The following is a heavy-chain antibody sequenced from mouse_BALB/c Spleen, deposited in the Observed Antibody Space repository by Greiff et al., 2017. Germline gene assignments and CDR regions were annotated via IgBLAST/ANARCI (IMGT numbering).Heavy chain of an antibody. CDR1: GYSFTDYI. CDR3: ARRGYGSSSYYFDY. CDR2: INPYYGST. D-gene: IGHD1-1*01. V-gene: IGHV1-39*01. Sequence: VQLQQTGPELVKPGASVKISCKASGYSFTDYIMLWVKQSHGKSLEWIGNINPYYGSTSYNLKFKGKATLTVDKSSSTAYMQLNSLTSEDSAVYYCARRGYGSSSYYFDYWGQGTTLTVSS. J-gene: IGHJ2*01.